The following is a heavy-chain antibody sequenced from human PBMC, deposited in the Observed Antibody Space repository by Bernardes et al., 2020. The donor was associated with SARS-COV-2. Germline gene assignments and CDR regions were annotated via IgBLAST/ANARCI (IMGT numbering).Heavy chain of an antibody. V-gene: IGHV3-74*01. Sequence: GGSLRLSCAASGFTFSSYWMHWVRQAPGKGLVWVSRINSDGSSISYADSVKGRFTISADKSISTAYLQWSSLKASDTAMYYCARLEGDGQNYDYWGQGTLVTVSS. J-gene: IGHJ4*02. D-gene: IGHD1-26*01. CDR3: ARLEGDGQNYDY. CDR1: GFTFSSYW. CDR2: INSDGSSI.